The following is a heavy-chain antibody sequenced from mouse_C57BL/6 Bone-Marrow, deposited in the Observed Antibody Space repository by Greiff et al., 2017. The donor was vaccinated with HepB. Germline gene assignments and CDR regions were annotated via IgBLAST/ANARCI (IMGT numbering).Heavy chain of an antibody. CDR1: GFTFTDYY. CDR2: IRNKANGYTT. V-gene: IGHV7-3*01. CDR3: ARSDSHYFDY. J-gene: IGHJ2*01. Sequence: EVQLVESGGGLVQPGGSLSLSCAASGFTFTDYYMSWVRQPPGKALEWLGFIRNKANGYTTEYSASVKGRFTISRDNSQSILYLQMNAQRAEDSYTYYSARSDSHYFDYWGQGTTLTVSS.